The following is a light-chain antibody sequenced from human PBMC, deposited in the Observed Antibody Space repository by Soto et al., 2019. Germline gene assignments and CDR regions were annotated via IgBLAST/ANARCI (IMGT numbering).Light chain of an antibody. V-gene: IGKV3-15*01. CDR3: QQDNNWWT. J-gene: IGKJ1*01. CDR2: GAS. Sequence: EVVMTQSPATLSMSPGERATLSCRASQSVSSSLAWYQQKPGQAPRLLIYGASTRATGIPDMFRGRGSETEFTLTSSSLQADDFAFYYRQQDNNWWTFGQGTKVEIK. CDR1: QSVSSS.